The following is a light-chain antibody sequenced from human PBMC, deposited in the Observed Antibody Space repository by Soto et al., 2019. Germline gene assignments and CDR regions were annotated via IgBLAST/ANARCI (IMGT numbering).Light chain of an antibody. CDR1: HSISNF. CDR3: QQNYITPYT. Sequence: IQMTQSPSLSVSVGDKVTIPCRASHSISNFLNLYQQKPGKAPKLLIYASLNLPSGVPSRFSGSGSGTDFTLTISSLQPEDFATYYCQQNYITPYTFGQGTKLEIK. CDR2: ASL. V-gene: IGKV1-39*01. J-gene: IGKJ2*01.